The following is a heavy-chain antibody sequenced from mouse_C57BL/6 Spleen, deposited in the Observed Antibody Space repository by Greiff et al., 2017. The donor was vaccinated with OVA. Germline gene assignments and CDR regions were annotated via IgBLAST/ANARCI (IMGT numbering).Heavy chain of an antibody. Sequence: EVKLQESGPGLVKPSQSLSLTCSVTGYSITSGYYWNWIRQFPGNKLEWMGYISYDGSNNYNPSLKNRISITRDTSKNQFFLKLNSVTTEDTATYYCARDRDGPWGQGTSVTVSS. J-gene: IGHJ4*01. CDR2: ISYDGSN. D-gene: IGHD2-3*01. CDR1: GYSITSGYY. V-gene: IGHV3-6*01. CDR3: ARDRDGP.